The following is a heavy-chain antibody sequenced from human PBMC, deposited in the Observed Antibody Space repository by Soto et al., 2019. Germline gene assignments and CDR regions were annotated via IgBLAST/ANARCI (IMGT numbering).Heavy chain of an antibody. D-gene: IGHD3-10*01. J-gene: IGHJ4*02. CDR2: ISANSGTT. CDR3: AKASSVSWGVFDF. CDR1: GFTFSSNA. Sequence: EVQLLESGGDLVQPGGSLRLSCAASGFTFSSNAMTWVRQAPGKGLEWVSFISANSGTTYFADSVRGRFTISRDNSKNTLFLQMNSLRAEDTAVYYRAKASSVSWGVFDFWGQGTLITVSS. V-gene: IGHV3-23*01.